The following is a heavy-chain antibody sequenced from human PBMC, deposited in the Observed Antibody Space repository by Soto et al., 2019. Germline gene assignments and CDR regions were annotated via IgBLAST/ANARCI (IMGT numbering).Heavy chain of an antibody. Sequence: QLQLQESGPGLVKPSETLSLTCTVSGGSISTSSFFWGWIRQPPGKGLEWIGTIYYTESTYYSPSLKRRVTMSVDTSKNQFSLKLSSVTAADTAVYYCARQIGRGSWYYDHWGQGTLVTVSS. J-gene: IGHJ4*02. D-gene: IGHD6-13*01. CDR2: IYYTEST. CDR1: GGSISTSSFF. CDR3: ARQIGRGSWYYDH. V-gene: IGHV4-39*01.